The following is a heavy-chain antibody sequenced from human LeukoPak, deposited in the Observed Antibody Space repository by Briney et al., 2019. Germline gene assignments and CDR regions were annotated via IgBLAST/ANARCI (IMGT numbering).Heavy chain of an antibody. J-gene: IGHJ3*02. CDR2: ISRSSSTI. CDR1: GFTFSSYY. V-gene: IGHV3-48*02. Sequence: PGWSLTLSCAGSGFTFSSYYMIWVRQAPGKGLEWVSYISRSSSTIYYADSVKGRFTISRDNAKNSLYLQMNSLRDEDTAVYYCARDQFYAFDIWGQGTMVTVSS. CDR3: ARDQFYAFDI.